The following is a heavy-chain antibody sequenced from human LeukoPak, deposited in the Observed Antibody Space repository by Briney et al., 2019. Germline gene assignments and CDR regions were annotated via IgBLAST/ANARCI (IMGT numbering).Heavy chain of an antibody. Sequence: SETLSLTCTVSGCSMLDSTYYWAWIRQPPGKGLEWIATIFYTGNTHYNPSLKSRVTMSVDTVKNQFSLNLNSVTAADTAVYHCARQSSGYYYGWFDPWGQGTLVTVSS. V-gene: IGHV4-39*01. CDR1: GCSMLDSTYY. D-gene: IGHD3-22*01. J-gene: IGHJ5*02. CDR2: IFYTGNT. CDR3: ARQSSGYYYGWFDP.